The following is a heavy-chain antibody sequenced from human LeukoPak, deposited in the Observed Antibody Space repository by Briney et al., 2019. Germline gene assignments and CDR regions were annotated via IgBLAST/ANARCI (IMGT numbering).Heavy chain of an antibody. CDR2: IYYSGST. D-gene: IGHD4-17*01. Sequence: PSETLSLTCTVSGGSISSYYWSWIRQPPGKGLEWIGYIYYSGSTNYSPSLESRVTISVDTSKNQFSLRLSSVTAADTAVYYCARSSRGDYFFDYWGQGTLVTVSS. CDR3: ARSSRGDYFFDY. CDR1: GGSISSYY. V-gene: IGHV4-59*01. J-gene: IGHJ4*02.